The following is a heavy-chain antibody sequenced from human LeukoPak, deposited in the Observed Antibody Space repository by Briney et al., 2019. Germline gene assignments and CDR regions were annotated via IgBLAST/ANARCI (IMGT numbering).Heavy chain of an antibody. J-gene: IGHJ6*02. CDR2: IYSGGST. CDR3: ARGPRDYDILTGYYYYYGMDV. V-gene: IGHV3-53*04. Sequence: PGGSLRLSCAASGFTVSSNYMSWVRQAPGKGLEWVSVIYSGGSTYYADSVKGRFTISGHNSKNTLYLQMNSLRAEDTAVYYCARGPRDYDILTGYYYYYGMDVWGQGTTVTVSS. D-gene: IGHD3-9*01. CDR1: GFTVSSNY.